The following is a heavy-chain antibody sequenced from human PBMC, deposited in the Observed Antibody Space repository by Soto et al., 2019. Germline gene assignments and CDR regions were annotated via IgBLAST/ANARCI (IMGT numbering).Heavy chain of an antibody. CDR1: GGSMSSNY. CDR3: ARGGSYGDFFDY. D-gene: IGHD4-17*01. CDR2: IYYTGST. J-gene: IGHJ4*02. V-gene: IGHV4-59*01. Sequence: LSLTCTVSGGSMSSNYWTWIRQSPGKGLEWIGYIYYTGSTKYNPPLKSRVTISLDTSKNQFSLRLTSVTSADTAVYYCARGGSYGDFFDYWGQGAQVTVSS.